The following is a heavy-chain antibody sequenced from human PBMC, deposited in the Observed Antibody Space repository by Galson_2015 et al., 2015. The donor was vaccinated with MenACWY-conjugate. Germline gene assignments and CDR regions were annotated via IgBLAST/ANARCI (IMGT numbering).Heavy chain of an antibody. CDR3: ARDALVVAPAATFRLFDP. J-gene: IGHJ5*02. V-gene: IGHV3-33*01. CDR1: GFSISRYG. D-gene: IGHD2-2*01. CDR2: LRTDGSDE. Sequence: SLRLSCAASGFSISRYGMHWVRQAPGKGLEWVAVLRTDGSDEYYVDSVKGRFTISRDNSKNTLYLQMNSLRGEDTAVYYCARDALVVAPAATFRLFDPWGQGTLVTVSS.